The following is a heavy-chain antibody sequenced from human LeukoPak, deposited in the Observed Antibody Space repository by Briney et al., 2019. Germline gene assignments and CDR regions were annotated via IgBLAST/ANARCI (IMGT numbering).Heavy chain of an antibody. CDR1: GFTFSNYA. CDR3: AKDYYGSGSYYGCLDV. CDR2: ISGSGDTT. J-gene: IGHJ6*02. Sequence: GGSLRLSCAASGFTFSNYAMSWVRQAPGKGLEWVSAISGSGDTTYYVDSVKGRFTISRDNSKNTLYLQMNSLRAEDTAVYYCAKDYYGSGSYYGCLDVWGQGTTVTVSS. D-gene: IGHD3-10*01. V-gene: IGHV3-23*01.